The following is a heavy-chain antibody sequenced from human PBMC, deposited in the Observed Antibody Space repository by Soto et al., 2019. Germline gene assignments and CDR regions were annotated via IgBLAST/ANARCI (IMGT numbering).Heavy chain of an antibody. J-gene: IGHJ6*03. CDR3: ARGIDYDGLTRYASPRGVNYYDYYMDV. CDR1: GFIVSSNY. CDR2: IYSGGLT. Sequence: GGSLRLSCAVSGFIVSSNYMTWVRQAPGKGLEWVSVIYSGGLTYYTDSVKGRFTISRHNSKNTLYLQMNSLRPEDTAVYYCARGIDYDGLTRYASPRGVNYYDYYMDVWGKGTTVTVSS. D-gene: IGHD3-9*01. V-gene: IGHV3-53*04.